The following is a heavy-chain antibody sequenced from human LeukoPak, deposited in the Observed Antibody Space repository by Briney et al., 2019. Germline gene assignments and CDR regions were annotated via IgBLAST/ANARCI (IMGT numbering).Heavy chain of an antibody. CDR1: GFNFSSFV. Sequence: GGSLRLSCAGSGFNFSSFVMTWVRQAPGKGLEWVSSISASGRGTYYADSVKGRFTISRDNFKNTLYLQVDSLRAEDTAVYHCAKKSPIFGVVIPLFDYWGQGTLVSVSS. CDR2: ISASGRGT. J-gene: IGHJ4*02. CDR3: AKKSPIFGVVIPLFDY. D-gene: IGHD3-3*01. V-gene: IGHV3-23*01.